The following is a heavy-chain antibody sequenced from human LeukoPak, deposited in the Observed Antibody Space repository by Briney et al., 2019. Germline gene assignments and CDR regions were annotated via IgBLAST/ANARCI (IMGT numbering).Heavy chain of an antibody. J-gene: IGHJ6*02. V-gene: IGHV3-48*04. CDR3: ARGLPNYYGMDV. CDR1: GFTLSNYN. Sequence: PGGSLRLSCAASGFTLSNYNMNWVRQAPGKGLEWVSYISSSSSTIYYADSVRGRFTISRDNAKNTVYLQMNSLRTEDTAVYYCARGLPNYYGMDVWGQGTTVTVSS. CDR2: ISSSSSTI.